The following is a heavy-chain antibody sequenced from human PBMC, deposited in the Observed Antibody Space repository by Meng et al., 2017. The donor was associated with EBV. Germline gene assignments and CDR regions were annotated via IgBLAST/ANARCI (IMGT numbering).Heavy chain of an antibody. D-gene: IGHD3-10*01. CDR1: GGPFRNYA. J-gene: IGHJ4*02. CDR2: FLPTLGAP. Sequence: QVQLVQSAAAVKKPGSSVKVSCKTSGGPFRNYAISWVRQAPGQGLEWLGGFLPTLGAPNYAQKFHGRVTITADESTSTHYMDLSSLRSEDTAVYYCASESGRGYTPDYWGQGTLVTVSS. V-gene: IGHV1-69*01. CDR3: ASESGRGYTPDY.